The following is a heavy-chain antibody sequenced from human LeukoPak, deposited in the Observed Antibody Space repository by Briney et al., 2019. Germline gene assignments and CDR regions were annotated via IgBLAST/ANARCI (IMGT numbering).Heavy chain of an antibody. CDR3: ARDRFGYYDSHYYFDY. CDR1: GGSIISSSYY. Sequence: SETLSLTCTVSGGSIISSSYYWGWIRQPPGKGLEWIGSIYYSGSTYYNPSLKSRVTISVDTSKNQFSLKLSSVTAADTAVYYCARDRFGYYDSHYYFDYWGQGTLVAVSS. CDR2: IYYSGST. V-gene: IGHV4-39*02. D-gene: IGHD3-22*01. J-gene: IGHJ4*02.